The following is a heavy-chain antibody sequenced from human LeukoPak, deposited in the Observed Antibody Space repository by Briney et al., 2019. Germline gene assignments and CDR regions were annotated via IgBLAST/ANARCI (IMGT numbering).Heavy chain of an antibody. Sequence: SETLSLTCAVYGGSFSGYYWSWIRQPPGKGLEWIGGINHSGSTNYNPSLKSRVTISVDTSKNQFSLKLSSVTAADTAVYYCARHITDLLWFGESGDYWGQGTLVTVSS. CDR2: INHSGST. J-gene: IGHJ4*02. CDR3: ARHITDLLWFGESGDY. CDR1: GGSFSGYY. D-gene: IGHD3-10*01. V-gene: IGHV4-34*01.